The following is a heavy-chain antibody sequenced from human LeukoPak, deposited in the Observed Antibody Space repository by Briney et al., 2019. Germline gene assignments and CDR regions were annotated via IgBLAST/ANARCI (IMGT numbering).Heavy chain of an antibody. Sequence: GGSLRLSCAASGFTFSSYGMHWVRQAPGKGLEWVAVISYDGSNKYYADSVKGRFTISRDNSKNTLYLQMNSLRAEDTAVYYCAKDRTTGDNYFDYWGQGTLVTVSS. CDR2: ISYDGSNK. D-gene: IGHD7-27*01. V-gene: IGHV3-30*18. CDR3: AKDRTTGDNYFDY. J-gene: IGHJ4*02. CDR1: GFTFSSYG.